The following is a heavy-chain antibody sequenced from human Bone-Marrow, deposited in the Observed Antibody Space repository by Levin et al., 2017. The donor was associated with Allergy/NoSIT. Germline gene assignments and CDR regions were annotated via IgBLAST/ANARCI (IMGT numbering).Heavy chain of an antibody. Sequence: GGSLRLSCEASGFPFDDFAMHWVRQAPGKGLEWVSGINWNSDDAGYADSVKGRFTISRDNAKNSLYLQMNSLRAEDTAFYYCAKSSDSSGYYGNFFDYWGQGTLVTVSS. CDR3: AKSSDSSGYYGNFFDY. V-gene: IGHV3-9*01. D-gene: IGHD3-22*01. J-gene: IGHJ4*02. CDR1: GFPFDDFA. CDR2: INWNSDDA.